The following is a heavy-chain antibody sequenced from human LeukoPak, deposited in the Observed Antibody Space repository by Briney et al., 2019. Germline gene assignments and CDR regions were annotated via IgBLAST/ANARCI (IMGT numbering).Heavy chain of an antibody. CDR2: IYYSGST. D-gene: IGHD3-10*01. Sequence: SETLSLTCTVSGGSISSSSYYWGWIRQPPGKGLEWIGSIYYSGSTYYNPSLKSRVTISVDTSKNQFSLKLSSVTAADTAVYYCARLDYYGSGTVKYWGQGTQVTVSS. CDR1: GGSISSSSYY. V-gene: IGHV4-39*01. CDR3: ARLDYYGSGTVKY. J-gene: IGHJ4*02.